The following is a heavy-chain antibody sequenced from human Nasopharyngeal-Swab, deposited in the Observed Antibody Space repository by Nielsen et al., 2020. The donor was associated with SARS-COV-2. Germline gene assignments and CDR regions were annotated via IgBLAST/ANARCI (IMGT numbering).Heavy chain of an antibody. Sequence: ESLKISCAASGFIFSSSAIHWVRQASGKGLECVGCIGDRGHNYAKTYAVPGQVRFTISRDHSKNTAILQLHSLKTQDTALYYFTTDFYFDYWGQGTLVTVST. CDR3: TTDFYFDY. V-gene: IGHV3-73*01. CDR1: GFIFSSSA. CDR2: IGDRGHNYAK. J-gene: IGHJ4*02.